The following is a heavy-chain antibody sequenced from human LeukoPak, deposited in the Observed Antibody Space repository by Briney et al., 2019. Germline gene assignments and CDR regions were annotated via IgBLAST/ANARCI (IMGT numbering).Heavy chain of an antibody. Sequence: SETLSLTCIVSGDSISSGSYYWGWIRQTPGKGLEWIGSIYYSGSTYYNPSLKSRVTISVDTSKNQFSLKLSSVTAADTAVYYCARVLWFGDYSFDYWGQGTLVTVSS. CDR2: IYYSGST. D-gene: IGHD3-10*01. J-gene: IGHJ4*02. V-gene: IGHV4-39*07. CDR3: ARVLWFGDYSFDY. CDR1: GDSISSGSYY.